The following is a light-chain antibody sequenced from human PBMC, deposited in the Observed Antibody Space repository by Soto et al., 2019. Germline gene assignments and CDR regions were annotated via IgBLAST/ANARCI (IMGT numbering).Light chain of an antibody. CDR2: GAS. CDR3: QQYGSSPH. CDR1: QSVSSSY. Sequence: EIVLTQSPGTLSLSPGERATLSCRASQSVSSSYLAWYQQTPGQAPRLLIYGASSRATGIPDSFSGSGSGTDFTLTISRLEPDDFAVYYCQQYGSSPHFGGGTKVEIK. J-gene: IGKJ4*01. V-gene: IGKV3-20*01.